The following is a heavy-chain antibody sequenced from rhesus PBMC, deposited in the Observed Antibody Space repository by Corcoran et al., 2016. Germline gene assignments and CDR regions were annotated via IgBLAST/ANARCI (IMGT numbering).Heavy chain of an antibody. Sequence: QVQLQQWGEGLVKPSETLSLTCAVYGGSISSNYWSWIRQPPGRGLEWIGRIRRGGHTYYNPSLKMSVTISIDTSKNQFSLKLSSVTAADTAGYYCAGGGSNCWSGYPEDLWGQGVLVTVSS. CDR1: GGSISSNY. D-gene: IGHD3-3*01. V-gene: IGHV4-160*01. J-gene: IGHJ4*01. CDR2: IRRGGHT. CDR3: AGGGSNCWSGYPEDL.